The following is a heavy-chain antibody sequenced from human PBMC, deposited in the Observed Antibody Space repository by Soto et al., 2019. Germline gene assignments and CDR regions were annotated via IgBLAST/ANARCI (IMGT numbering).Heavy chain of an antibody. D-gene: IGHD1-7*01. CDR1: GDSVSSSSGA. J-gene: IGHJ6*03. V-gene: IGHV6-1*01. CDR2: TYYRSQFYH. Sequence: SQTLSLTCVISGDSVSSSSGAWIWVRRSPSRGLEWLGRTYYRSQFYHDYAISVRGRISINPDTTRNQFSLQLTSVTPEDTAVYYCAGTTSHYWYYMDVWGKGTTVTVSS. CDR3: AGTTSHYWYYMDV.